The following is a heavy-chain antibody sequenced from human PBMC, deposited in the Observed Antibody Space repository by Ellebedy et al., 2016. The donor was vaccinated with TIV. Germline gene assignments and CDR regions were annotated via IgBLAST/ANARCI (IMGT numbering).Heavy chain of an antibody. V-gene: IGHV3-21*01. Sequence: GGSLRLSCAASGFTFSSYGMHWVRQAPGKGLEWVSSISSSSSYIYYADSVKGRFTISRDNAKNSLYLQMNSLRAEDTAVYYCARDAPDYGDYGRDYWGQGTLVTVSS. D-gene: IGHD4-17*01. J-gene: IGHJ4*02. CDR2: ISSSSSYI. CDR3: ARDAPDYGDYGRDY. CDR1: GFTFSSYG.